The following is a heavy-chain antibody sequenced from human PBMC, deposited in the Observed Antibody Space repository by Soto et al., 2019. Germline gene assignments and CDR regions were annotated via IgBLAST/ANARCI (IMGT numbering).Heavy chain of an antibody. D-gene: IGHD3-16*02. CDR1: GGSISSGDYY. J-gene: IGHJ4*02. CDR2: IYYSGST. Sequence: QVQLQESGPGLVKPSQTLSLTCTVSGGSISSGDYYWSWIRQPPGKGLEWIGYIYYSGSTYYNPVSKSRXXTXVXKSKNQFSLKLSCVTAADTAVYYCATYVWGSYRLDYWGQGTLVTVSS. V-gene: IGHV4-30-4*01. CDR3: ATYVWGSYRLDY.